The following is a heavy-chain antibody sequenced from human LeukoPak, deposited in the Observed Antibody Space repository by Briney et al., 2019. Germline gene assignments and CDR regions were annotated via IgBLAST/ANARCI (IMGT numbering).Heavy chain of an antibody. CDR1: GDSMNNYY. V-gene: IGHV4-59*01. Sequence: SETLSLTCTVSGDSMNNYYWSWIRQPPGKGLEWIGNINYSGSTNSNPSLKSRATISVDMSRKHFFLDLSSVTAADTAVYYCARAVHYSGTSDQYTGGWYYFDFWGQGTPVTVSS. CDR2: INYSGST. CDR3: ARAVHYSGTSDQYTGGWYYFDF. D-gene: IGHD3-10*01. J-gene: IGHJ4*02.